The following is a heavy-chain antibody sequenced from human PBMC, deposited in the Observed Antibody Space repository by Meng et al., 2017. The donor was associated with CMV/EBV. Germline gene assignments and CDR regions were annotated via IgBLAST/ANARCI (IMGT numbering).Heavy chain of an antibody. D-gene: IGHD6-13*01. CDR3: ARRPGYSSSWSGDAFDI. CDR1: GFTFSSYS. CDR2: ISSSSSYI. Sequence: GESLKISRAASGFTFSSYSMNWVRQAPGKGLGWVSSISSSSSYIYYADSVKGRFTISRDNAKNTLYLQMNSLRAEDTAVYYCARRPGYSSSWSGDAFDIWGQGTMVTVSS. V-gene: IGHV3-21*01. J-gene: IGHJ3*02.